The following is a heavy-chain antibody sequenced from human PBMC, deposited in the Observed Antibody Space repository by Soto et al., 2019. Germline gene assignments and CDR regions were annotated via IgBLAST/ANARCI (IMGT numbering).Heavy chain of an antibody. CDR1: GFTFSSYG. CDR2: IWYDGGTT. CDR3: TTDRAGSDFWSGYELARPRYYGMDV. V-gene: IGHV3-15*01. J-gene: IGHJ6*02. Sequence: GGSLRLSCAASGFTFSSYGMHWVRQAPGKGLEWVAVIWYDGGTTDYAAPVKGRFTISRDDSKNTLYLQMNSLKTEDTAVYYCTTDRAGSDFWSGYELARPRYYGMDVWGQGTTVTVSS. D-gene: IGHD3-3*01.